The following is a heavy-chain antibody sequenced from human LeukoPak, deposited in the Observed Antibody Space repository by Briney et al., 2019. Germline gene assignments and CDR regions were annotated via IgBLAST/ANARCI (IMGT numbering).Heavy chain of an antibody. CDR1: GYTLTELS. Sequence: GASVKVSCKVSGYTLTELSMHWVRQAPGKGLEWMGGFDPEDGETIYAQKLQGRVTMTTDTSTSTAYMELRSLRSDDTAVYYCAVSSPNDYYGMDVWGQGTTVTVSS. CDR3: AVSSPNDYYGMDV. J-gene: IGHJ6*02. V-gene: IGHV1-24*01. D-gene: IGHD1-14*01. CDR2: FDPEDGET.